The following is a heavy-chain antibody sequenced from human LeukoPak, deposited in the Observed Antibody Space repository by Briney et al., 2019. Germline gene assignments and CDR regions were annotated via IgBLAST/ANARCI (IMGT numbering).Heavy chain of an antibody. CDR1: GFSFSDFW. Sequence: GGSLRLSCAASGFSFSDFWMHWVRQTPGKGLVWVSRIRGDGYDTNYADSVEGRFTISRDNSKNTLYLQMNSLRAEDTAVYYCAKDPHYDSAGYSFDPWGQGALVTVSA. CDR2: IRGDGYDT. V-gene: IGHV3-74*01. D-gene: IGHD3-22*01. CDR3: AKDPHYDSAGYSFDP. J-gene: IGHJ5*02.